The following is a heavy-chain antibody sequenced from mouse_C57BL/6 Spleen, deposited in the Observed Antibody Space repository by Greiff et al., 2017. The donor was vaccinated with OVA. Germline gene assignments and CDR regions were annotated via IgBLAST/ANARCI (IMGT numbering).Heavy chain of an antibody. CDR3: ARANYVGYFDV. J-gene: IGHJ1*03. D-gene: IGHD1-1*01. Sequence: VQVVESGPELVKPGASVKISCKASGYSFTSYYIHWVKQRPGQGLEWIGWIYPGSGNTKYNEKFKGKATLTADTSSSTAYMQLSSLTSEDSAVYYCARANYVGYFDVWGTGTTVTVSS. V-gene: IGHV1-66*01. CDR1: GYSFTSYY. CDR2: IYPGSGNT.